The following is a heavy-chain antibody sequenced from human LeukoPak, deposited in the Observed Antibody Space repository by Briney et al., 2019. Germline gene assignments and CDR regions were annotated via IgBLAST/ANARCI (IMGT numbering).Heavy chain of an antibody. D-gene: IGHD3-16*02. CDR1: VYTFTSYD. CDR2: MNPNSGNT. J-gene: IGHJ3*02. V-gene: IGHV1-8*01. CDR3: ARGPRYDAFDI. Sequence: ASVKVSCKASVYTFTSYDINCVRQVTGQGLEWMGWMNPNSGNTGYAQKFQGRVTITADKSTSTAYMELSSLRSEDTAMYYCARGPRYDAFDIWGQGTMVTVSS.